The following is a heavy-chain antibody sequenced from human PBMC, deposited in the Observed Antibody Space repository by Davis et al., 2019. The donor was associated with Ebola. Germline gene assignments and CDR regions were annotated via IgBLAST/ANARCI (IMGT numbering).Heavy chain of an antibody. CDR1: GFTFSSYA. J-gene: IGHJ4*02. CDR3: ARDGVGATIVLYYFDY. D-gene: IGHD1-26*01. Sequence: PGGSLRLSCAASGFTFSSYAMHWVRQAPGKGLEWVAVISYDGSNKYYADSVKGRFTISRDNSKNTLYLQMNSLRPEDTAVYYCARDGVGATIVLYYFDYWGQGTLVTVSS. V-gene: IGHV3-30-3*01. CDR2: ISYDGSNK.